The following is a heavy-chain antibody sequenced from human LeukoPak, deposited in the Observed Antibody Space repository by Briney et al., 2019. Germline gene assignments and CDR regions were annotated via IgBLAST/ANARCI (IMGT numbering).Heavy chain of an antibody. CDR1: GGSISSYY. J-gene: IGHJ4*02. V-gene: IGHV4-59*01. D-gene: IGHD5-18*01. CDR3: AGRGYSYGYDY. CDR2: IYYSGST. Sequence: PSETLSLTCTVSGGSISSYYWSWIRQPPGKGLEWIGYIYYSGSTNYNPSLKSRVTISVDTSKNQFSLKLSSVTAADTAVYYCAGRGYSYGYDYWGQGTLVTVS.